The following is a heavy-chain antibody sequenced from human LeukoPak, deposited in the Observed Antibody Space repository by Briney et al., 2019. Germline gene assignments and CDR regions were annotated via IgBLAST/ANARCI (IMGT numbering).Heavy chain of an antibody. D-gene: IGHD6-13*01. J-gene: IGHJ5*02. V-gene: IGHV1-18*01. CDR2: ISAYNGNT. CDR1: GYTFTSYG. Sequence: PVASVKVSCKASGYTFTSYGISWVRQAPGQGLEWMGWISAYNGNTNYAQKLQGRVTMTTDASTSTAYMELRSLRSDDTAVYYCARDVAAAGTPVDPWGQGTLVTVSS. CDR3: ARDVAAAGTPVDP.